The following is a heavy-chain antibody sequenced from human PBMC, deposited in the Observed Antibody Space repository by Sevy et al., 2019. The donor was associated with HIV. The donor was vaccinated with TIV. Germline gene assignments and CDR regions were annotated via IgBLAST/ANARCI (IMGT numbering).Heavy chain of an antibody. V-gene: IGHV4-39*01. D-gene: IGHD3-10*01. Sequence: SETLSLTCTVSGGSISSSSYYWGWIRKPPGKGLEWIGSIYYSGRTYYNPSLKSRVTISVDTSKNHFSLRLRSVTSADTAVYYCAGRRGPVRVVIPPNWFDPGGQGTLVTVSS. J-gene: IGHJ5*02. CDR1: GGSISSSSYY. CDR2: IYYSGRT. CDR3: AGRRGPVRVVIPPNWFDP.